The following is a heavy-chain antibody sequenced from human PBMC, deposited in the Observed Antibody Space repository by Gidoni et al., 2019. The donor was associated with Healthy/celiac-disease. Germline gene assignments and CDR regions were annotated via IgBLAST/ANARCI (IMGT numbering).Heavy chain of an antibody. V-gene: IGHV3-9*01. J-gene: IGHJ4*02. CDR2: ISWNSGSI. CDR1: GFTFDDYA. Sequence: EVQLVESGGGLVQPGRSLRLSCTPCGFTFDDYAMHWVRQAPGKGLEWVSGISWNSGSIGYADSVKGRFTISRDNAKNSLYLQMNSLRAEDTALYYCAKDTGYDSSYFDYWGQGTLVTVSS. CDR3: AKDTGYDSSYFDY. D-gene: IGHD3-22*01.